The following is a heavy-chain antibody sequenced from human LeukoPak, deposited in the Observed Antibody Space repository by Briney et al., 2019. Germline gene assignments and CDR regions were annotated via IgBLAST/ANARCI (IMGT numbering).Heavy chain of an antibody. V-gene: IGHV1-18*01. CDR2: ISAFNGNT. CDR1: GYTSTSYD. Sequence: GASVKVSCKASGYTSTSYDIVWVRQAPGQGLEWMGWISAFNGNTNNAQKVQGRVTMTTDTSTSTAYMELRSLTSDDTAMYYCARVYSSAFDHWGQGTLVTVTS. CDR3: ARVYSSAFDH. J-gene: IGHJ4*02. D-gene: IGHD3-10*01.